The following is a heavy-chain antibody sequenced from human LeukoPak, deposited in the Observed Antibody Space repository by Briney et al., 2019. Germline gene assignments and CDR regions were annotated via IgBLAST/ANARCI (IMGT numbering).Heavy chain of an antibody. D-gene: IGHD6-13*01. CDR2: IYYSGTT. CDR1: GGSISSYY. J-gene: IGHJ4*02. CDR3: ARGVYIAAAQYGY. Sequence: SETLSLTCTVSGGSISSYYWSWIRQPPGKGLEWIGYIYYSGTTNYNPSLKSRVTISVDTSKNQFSLKLRSVTAADTAVYYCARGVYIAAAQYGYWGQGTLVTVSS. V-gene: IGHV4-59*01.